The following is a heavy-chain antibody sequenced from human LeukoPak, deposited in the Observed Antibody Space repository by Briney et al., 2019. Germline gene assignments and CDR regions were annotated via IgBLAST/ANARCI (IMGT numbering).Heavy chain of an antibody. V-gene: IGHV3-23*01. CDR3: AKAASGNWNDVSDY. Sequence: GGSLRLSCAASGFTFSTYAMSWVRQAPGKGLEWVSAISGRGVSTSYADSVRGRFTISRDNSKDTLYLQMNSLRAEDTAVYYCAKAASGNWNDVSDYWGQGTLVTVSS. J-gene: IGHJ4*02. CDR2: ISGRGVST. D-gene: IGHD1-20*01. CDR1: GFTFSTYA.